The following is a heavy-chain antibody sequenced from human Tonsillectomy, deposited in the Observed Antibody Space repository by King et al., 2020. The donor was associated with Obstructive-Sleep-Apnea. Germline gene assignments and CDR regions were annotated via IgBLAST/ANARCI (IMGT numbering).Heavy chain of an antibody. CDR2: IISSSSYI. J-gene: IGHJ5*02. Sequence: VQLVESGGGLVKPGGSLRLSCAASGFTCSSFSMNWVRQAPGKGLEWVSSIISSSSYIYYADSVKGRFTISRYNAKNSLYLQMNSLRGEDTAVYYCARDLGRHIEVVPAASFWFDPWGQGTLVTVSS. D-gene: IGHD2-2*01. CDR3: ARDLGRHIEVVPAASFWFDP. CDR1: GFTCSSFS. V-gene: IGHV3-21*01.